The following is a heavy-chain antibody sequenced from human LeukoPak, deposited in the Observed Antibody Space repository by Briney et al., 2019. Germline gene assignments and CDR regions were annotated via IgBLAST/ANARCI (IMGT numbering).Heavy chain of an antibody. V-gene: IGHV3-33*06. Sequence: GGSLRLSCAASGFTFSSYNMNWVRQAPGKGLEWVAVMWYDGSKDYYADSVKGRFTISRDTSKNTLYLQMNNLRAEDTAVYYCAKDRETYEYTFDYWGQGTLVTVSS. CDR3: AKDRETYEYTFDY. CDR2: MWYDGSKD. D-gene: IGHD6-6*01. CDR1: GFTFSSYN. J-gene: IGHJ4*02.